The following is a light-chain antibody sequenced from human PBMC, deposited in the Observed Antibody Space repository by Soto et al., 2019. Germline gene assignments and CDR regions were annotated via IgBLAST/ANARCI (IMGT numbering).Light chain of an antibody. CDR2: GAS. CDR3: QQYSSSPYT. V-gene: IGKV3-20*01. Sequence: KVWTHSPGTLSSFTCYGFTLSCSASQSVTSTYFAWYQQRPGQAPRLLIYGASSRATGIPDRFSGRGSGTDFTLTISRLEPEDFAVYYCQQYSSSPYTFGQGTRLEI. CDR1: QSVTSTY. J-gene: IGKJ5*01.